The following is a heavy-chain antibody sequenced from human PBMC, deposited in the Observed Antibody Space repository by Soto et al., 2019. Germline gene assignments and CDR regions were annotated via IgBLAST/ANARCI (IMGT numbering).Heavy chain of an antibody. V-gene: IGHV3-20*04. Sequence: EVELVESGGGVVRPGGSLRLSCAASVFRFDDFGMSWVRQAPGKGLEWVSGITWNSGSTGYADSVMGRFRISRDNAKNSLSLQMDSLRAEDTAFYYCARDGGVAVAVDAFDLWGQGTMVTVSS. CDR2: ITWNSGST. CDR3: ARDGGVAVAVDAFDL. D-gene: IGHD6-19*01. J-gene: IGHJ3*01. CDR1: VFRFDDFG.